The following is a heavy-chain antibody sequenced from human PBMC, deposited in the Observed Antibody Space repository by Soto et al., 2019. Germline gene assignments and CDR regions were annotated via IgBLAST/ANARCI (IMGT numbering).Heavy chain of an antibody. CDR2: VSGSGGGT. CDR1: GFTFNTYG. Sequence: GGSLRLSCAASGFTFNTYGMTWVRQAPGKGLEWVSTVSGSGGGTYYADSVKGRFTISRVNSKNTMYLQMSNLRAEDTAVYFCARIGPYCGGDCYPDFDFWGLGTPVTVSS. D-gene: IGHD2-21*02. V-gene: IGHV3-23*01. CDR3: ARIGPYCGGDCYPDFDF. J-gene: IGHJ4*02.